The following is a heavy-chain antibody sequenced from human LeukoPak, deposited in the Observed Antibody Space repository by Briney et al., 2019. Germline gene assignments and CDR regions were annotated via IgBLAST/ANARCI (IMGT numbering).Heavy chain of an antibody. V-gene: IGHV3-43*02. Sequence: PGGSLRLSCAASGFTSDDYAMHWVRQAPGKGLEWVSLISGHGGNTYYADSVKGRFTISRDNSRNSLYLQMSSLRTEDTALYYCAKDHRLIVVAYAFDIWGQGAMVTVSS. D-gene: IGHD3-22*01. CDR1: GFTSDDYA. J-gene: IGHJ3*02. CDR2: ISGHGGNT. CDR3: AKDHRLIVVAYAFDI.